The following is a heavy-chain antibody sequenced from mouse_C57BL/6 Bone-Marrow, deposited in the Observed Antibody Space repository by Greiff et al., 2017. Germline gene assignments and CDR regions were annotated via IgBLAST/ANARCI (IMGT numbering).Heavy chain of an antibody. CDR3: TTYYYGSSYDYFDY. Sequence: EVQVVESGGGLVQPGGSMKLSCAASGFTFSDAWMDWVRQSPEKGLEWVAEIRNKANNHATYYAESVQGRFTISRDDSKSSVYLQMNSLRAEDTGINYWTTYYYGSSYDYFDYWGQGTTLTVSS. D-gene: IGHD1-1*01. CDR1: GFTFSDAW. CDR2: IRNKANNHAT. V-gene: IGHV6-6*01. J-gene: IGHJ2*01.